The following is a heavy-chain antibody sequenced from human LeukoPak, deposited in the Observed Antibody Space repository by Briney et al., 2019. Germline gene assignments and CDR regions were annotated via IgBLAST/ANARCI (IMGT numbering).Heavy chain of an antibody. CDR3: TTDWGYYDIWTGSSGY. CDR1: GFTFSNAW. D-gene: IGHD3-9*01. Sequence: KTGGSLRLSCAASGFTFSNAWMSWVRQAPGKGLEWVGRIKRKTDGGTTDYAAPVKGRFTISRDDSKNTLYLQMNSLKTEDTAVYYCTTDWGYYDIWTGSSGYWGQGTLVTVSS. V-gene: IGHV3-15*01. CDR2: IKRKTDGGTT. J-gene: IGHJ4*02.